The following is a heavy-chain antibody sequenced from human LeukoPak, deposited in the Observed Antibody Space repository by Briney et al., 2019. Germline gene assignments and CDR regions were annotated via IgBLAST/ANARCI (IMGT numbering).Heavy chain of an antibody. CDR3: ARLYCSSTSCYPLGDY. CDR1: GFTFDDYG. J-gene: IGHJ4*02. D-gene: IGHD2-2*01. CDR2: INWNGGST. Sequence: GGSLRLSCAASGFTFDDYGMSWVRQAPGKGLEWVSGINWNGGSTTYADSVKGRFTISRDNAKNSLYLQINGLRAEDTAFYYCARLYCSSTSCYPLGDYWGQGTLVTVSS. V-gene: IGHV3-20*04.